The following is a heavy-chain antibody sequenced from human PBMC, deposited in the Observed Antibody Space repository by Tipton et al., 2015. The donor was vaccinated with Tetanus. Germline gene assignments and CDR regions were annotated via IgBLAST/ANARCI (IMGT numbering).Heavy chain of an antibody. V-gene: IGHV3-33*01. Sequence: SLRLSCAASGFIFSSYGIHWVRQAPGKGLEWVAVSWYDGTDQYYADSVKGRFTLSRDNPKYTLYLERNSLRAEDTALYYCAREADCSGGSCFSGDFDNWGQGTQVTVSS. D-gene: IGHD2-15*01. J-gene: IGHJ4*02. CDR1: GFIFSSYG. CDR3: AREADCSGGSCFSGDFDN. CDR2: SWYDGTDQ.